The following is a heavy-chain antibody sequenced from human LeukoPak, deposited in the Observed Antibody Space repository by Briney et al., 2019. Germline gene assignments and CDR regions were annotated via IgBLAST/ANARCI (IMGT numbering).Heavy chain of an antibody. Sequence: ASVKVSCKASGYTFTSYGISWVRQAPGQGLEWMGWISAYNGNTNYAQKLQGRVTMTTDTSTSTDYMELRSLRSDDTAVYYCARDERVATSLYYYYGMDVWGQGTTVTVSS. D-gene: IGHD5-12*01. J-gene: IGHJ6*02. CDR3: ARDERVATSLYYYYGMDV. V-gene: IGHV1-18*01. CDR2: ISAYNGNT. CDR1: GYTFTSYG.